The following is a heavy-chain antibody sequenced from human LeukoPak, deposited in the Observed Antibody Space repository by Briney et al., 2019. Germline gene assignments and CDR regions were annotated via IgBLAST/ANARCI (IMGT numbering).Heavy chain of an antibody. CDR2: IKQDASEK. D-gene: IGHD1-26*01. V-gene: IGHV3-7*01. J-gene: IGHJ4*02. CDR1: GFTFNKYW. CDR3: ATYLRNTVASYYYFES. Sequence: PGGSLRLSCAASGFTFNKYWMTWVRQAPGKGLEWVANIKQDASEKYYVDSVKGRFTISRDNAKNSVYLEMSSLTVEDTAVYYCATYLRNTVASYYYFESWGQGTLVTVSS.